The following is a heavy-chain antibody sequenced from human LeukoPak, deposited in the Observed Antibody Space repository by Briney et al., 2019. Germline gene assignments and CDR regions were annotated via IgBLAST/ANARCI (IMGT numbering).Heavy chain of an antibody. D-gene: IGHD3-22*01. CDR1: GYTFTSYL. V-gene: IGHV5-51*01. CDR2: IYPGDSDT. CDR3: ARRRYYDSSGYYSGIGAFDI. J-gene: IGHJ3*02. Sequence: GESLKISCKGSGYTFTSYLIGWVGQMPGKGLEWMGIIYPGDSDTRYSPSFQGQVTISADKSISTAYLQWSSLKASDTAMYYCARRRYYDSSGYYSGIGAFDIWGQGTMVTVSS.